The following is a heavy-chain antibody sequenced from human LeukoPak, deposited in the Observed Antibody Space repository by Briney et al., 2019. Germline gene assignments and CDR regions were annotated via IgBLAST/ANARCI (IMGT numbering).Heavy chain of an antibody. J-gene: IGHJ4*02. CDR3: ARARLGFDY. D-gene: IGHD6-6*01. Sequence: PGGSLRLSCAASEFTFSSYWMNWVRQAPGKGLEWVSYISSSGSTIYYADSVKGRFTISRDNAKNSLYLQMNSLRAEDTAVYYCARARLGFDYWGQGTLVTVSS. CDR1: EFTFSSYW. V-gene: IGHV3-48*03. CDR2: ISSSGSTI.